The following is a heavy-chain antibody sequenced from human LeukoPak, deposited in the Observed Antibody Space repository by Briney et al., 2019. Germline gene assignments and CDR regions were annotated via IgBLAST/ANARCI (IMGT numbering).Heavy chain of an antibody. CDR3: ARESEAFDI. V-gene: IGHV3-30*04. J-gene: IGHJ3*02. CDR1: GFTFSSYA. CDR2: ISYDGSNK. Sequence: GRSLRLSCAASGFTFSSYAMHWVRQAPGKGLEWVTVISYDGSNKYYADSVKGRFTISRDNSKNTLYLQMNSLRTEDTAVYYCARESEAFDIWGQGTMVTVSS.